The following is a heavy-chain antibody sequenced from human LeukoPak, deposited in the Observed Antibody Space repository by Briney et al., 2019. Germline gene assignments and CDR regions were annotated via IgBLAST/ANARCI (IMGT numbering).Heavy chain of an antibody. Sequence: SETLSLICSVSGGSISSSSYYWGWIRQPPGKGLEWIGSIYYSGSTYYNPSLKSRVTISVDTSKNQFSLKLSSVTAADTAVYYCARASHDYGDYSHFDYWGQGTLVTVSS. CDR3: ARASHDYGDYSHFDY. CDR1: GGSISSSSYY. CDR2: IYYSGST. V-gene: IGHV4-39*07. J-gene: IGHJ4*02. D-gene: IGHD4-17*01.